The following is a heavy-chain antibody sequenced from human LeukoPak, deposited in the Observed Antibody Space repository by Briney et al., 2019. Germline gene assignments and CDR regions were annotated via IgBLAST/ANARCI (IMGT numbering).Heavy chain of an antibody. J-gene: IGHJ4*02. V-gene: IGHV1-69*04. D-gene: IGHD5-24*01. CDR3: ARDMSGDGYNPVFDY. CDR1: GGTFSSYA. Sequence: SVKVSCKASGGTFSSYAINWVRQAPGQGLEWMGRIIPIFGIANYAQKFQGRVTITADKSTSTAYMELSSLRSEDTAVYYCARDMSGDGYNPVFDYWGQGTLVTVSS. CDR2: IIPIFGIA.